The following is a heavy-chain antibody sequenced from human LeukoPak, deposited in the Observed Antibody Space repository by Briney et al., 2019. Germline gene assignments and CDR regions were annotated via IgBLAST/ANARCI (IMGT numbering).Heavy chain of an antibody. CDR2: ISGSGGST. J-gene: IGHJ4*02. V-gene: IGHV3-23*01. CDR1: GFTFSSYA. D-gene: IGHD3-3*01. CDR3: AKDSEYYDFWSGYDAPFDY. Sequence: GSLRLSCAASGFTFSSYAMSWVRQAPGKGLEWVSAISGSGGSTYYADSVKGRFTISRDNSKNTLYLQVNSLRAEDTAVYYCAKDSEYYDFWSGYDAPFDYWGQGTLVTVSS.